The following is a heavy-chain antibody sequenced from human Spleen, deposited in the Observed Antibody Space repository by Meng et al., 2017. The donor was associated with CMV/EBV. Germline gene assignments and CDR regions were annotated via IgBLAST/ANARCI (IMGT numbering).Heavy chain of an antibody. D-gene: IGHD2-2*01. CDR3: ARGYCSSTSCYLRY. Sequence: AVYGGSFIGYYWSWIRQPPGKVLEWIGEINHSGSTNYTPSLKSRVTISVDTSKNQFSLKLSSVTAADTAVYYCARGYCSSTSCYLRYWGQGTLVTVSS. J-gene: IGHJ4*02. CDR1: GGSFIGYY. V-gene: IGHV4-34*01. CDR2: INHSGST.